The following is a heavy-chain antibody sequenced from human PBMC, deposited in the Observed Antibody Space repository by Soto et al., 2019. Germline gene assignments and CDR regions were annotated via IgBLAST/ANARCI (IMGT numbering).Heavy chain of an antibody. J-gene: IGHJ4*02. CDR3: AKCGTQYYFDY. V-gene: IGHV3-23*01. CDR1: GFTFSSYA. Sequence: ETLRLSCAASGFTFSSYAMSWVRQAPGKGLEWVSAISGSGGSTYYADSVKGRFTISRDNSKNTLYLQMNSLRAEDTAVYYCAKCGTQYYFDYWGQGTLVTVSS. D-gene: IGHD2-15*01. CDR2: ISGSGGST.